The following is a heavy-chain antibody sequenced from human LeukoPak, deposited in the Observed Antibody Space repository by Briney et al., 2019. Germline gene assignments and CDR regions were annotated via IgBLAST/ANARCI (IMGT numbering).Heavy chain of an antibody. J-gene: IGHJ4*02. D-gene: IGHD3-16*02. CDR1: GFTFSSYS. CDR3: AREHPGGGLGELSLYDY. CDR2: ISSSSSYI. V-gene: IGHV3-21*04. Sequence: GGSLRLSCAASGFTFSSYSMNWVRQAPGKGLEWVSSISSSSSYIYYADSVKGRFTISRDNAKNSLYLQMNSLRAEDTAVYYCAREHPGGGLGELSLYDYWGQGTLVTVSS.